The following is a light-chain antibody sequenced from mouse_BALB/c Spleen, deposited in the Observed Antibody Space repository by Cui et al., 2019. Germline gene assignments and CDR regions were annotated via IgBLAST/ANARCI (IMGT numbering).Light chain of an antibody. CDR1: PNARTA. Sequence: IVMTHAQQFLSTSVGARVSITCNARPNARTAVAWYQQNPGQSPKALIYLASNRHTGVPDRFTGSGSGTDFTLTVSNVQSEDLADYFGLQHWNYPYTFGGGTKLEIK. CDR2: LAS. CDR3: LQHWNYPYT. J-gene: IGKJ2*01. V-gene: IGKV6-14*01.